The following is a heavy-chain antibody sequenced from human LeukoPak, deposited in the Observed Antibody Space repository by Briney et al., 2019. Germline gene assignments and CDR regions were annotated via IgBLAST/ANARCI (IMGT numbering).Heavy chain of an antibody. Sequence: PSETLSLTCTVSGGSFTTYYWNWIRQPPGKGLEWIGYIYYRGSTNYNPSLKSRVTVSVDTSKNQFSLKLSSVTAADTAVYYCARLTSSSSGSSFDYWGQGTLVTVSS. CDR3: ARLTSSSSGSSFDY. CDR2: IYYRGST. D-gene: IGHD6-13*01. CDR1: GGSFTTYY. J-gene: IGHJ4*02. V-gene: IGHV4-59*08.